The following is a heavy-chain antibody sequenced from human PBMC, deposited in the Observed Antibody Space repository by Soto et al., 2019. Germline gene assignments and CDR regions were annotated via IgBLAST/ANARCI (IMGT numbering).Heavy chain of an antibody. CDR2: IIPIPDIT. Sequence: QVQLVQSGAEVRKPGSSVKVSCKAPGGTFSTYNISWVRQAPGQGLEWMGRIIPIPDITNYAQKFQGRVTVTADRSTSTAYMELTSLKFEDTAVYYCARDRITTRGDAFDLWGQGTMVTVSS. D-gene: IGHD3-3*01. V-gene: IGHV1-69*08. CDR3: ARDRITTRGDAFDL. J-gene: IGHJ3*01. CDR1: GGTFSTYN.